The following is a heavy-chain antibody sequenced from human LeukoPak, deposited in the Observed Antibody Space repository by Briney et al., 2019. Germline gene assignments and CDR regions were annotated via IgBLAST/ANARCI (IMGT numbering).Heavy chain of an antibody. D-gene: IGHD2-21*01. Sequence: ASVKVSCKASGCTFTSYGISWVRQAPGQGLEWMGWISAYNGNTNYAQKLQGRVTMTTDTSTSTAYMELRSLRSDDTAVYYCAGVKVRLWPKYNWFDPWGQGTLVTVSS. CDR1: GCTFTSYG. J-gene: IGHJ5*02. CDR3: AGVKVRLWPKYNWFDP. V-gene: IGHV1-18*01. CDR2: ISAYNGNT.